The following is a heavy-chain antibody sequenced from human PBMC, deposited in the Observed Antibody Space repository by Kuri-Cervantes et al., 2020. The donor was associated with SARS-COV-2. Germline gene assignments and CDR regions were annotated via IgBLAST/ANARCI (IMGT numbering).Heavy chain of an antibody. J-gene: IGHJ5*02. V-gene: IGHV4-59*12. Sequence: GSLRLSCTVSGGSISSYYWSWIRQPPGKGLEWIGYIYYSGSTNYNPSLKSRVTISVDTSKNQFSLKLSSVTAADTAVYYCARAPRITIFGVVGWFDPWGQGTLVTVSS. CDR1: GGSISSYY. CDR3: ARAPRITIFGVVGWFDP. CDR2: IYYSGST. D-gene: IGHD3-3*01.